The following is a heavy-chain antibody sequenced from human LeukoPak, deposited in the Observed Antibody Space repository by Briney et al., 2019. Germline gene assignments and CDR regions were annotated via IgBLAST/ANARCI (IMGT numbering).Heavy chain of an antibody. Sequence: PGGSLRLSCAASGFTFSDHYMDWVRQAPGKGLEWVGRTRNKANSYTTEYAASVKGRFTISRDDSKNSLYLQMNSLKTEDTAVYYCARGVVYYDSSAKDDAFDIWGQGTMVTVSS. V-gene: IGHV3-72*01. CDR1: GFTFSDHY. J-gene: IGHJ3*02. CDR2: TRNKANSYTT. CDR3: ARGVVYYDSSAKDDAFDI. D-gene: IGHD3-22*01.